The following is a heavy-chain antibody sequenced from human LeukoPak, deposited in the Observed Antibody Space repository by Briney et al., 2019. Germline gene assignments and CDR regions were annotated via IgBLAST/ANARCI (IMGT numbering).Heavy chain of an antibody. CDR1: GFTVRSSY. Sequence: GGSLRLSCAASGFTVRSSYMSWVRQAPGKGLGWVSVIYSGGSPDYADSAKGRFTISTDNSKNTLYLQMNSLRVEDTAVYYCARDGADNSGYYFGSLWGQGTTVTISS. D-gene: IGHD3-22*01. CDR2: IYSGGSP. V-gene: IGHV3-53*01. CDR3: ARDGADNSGYYFGSL. J-gene: IGHJ6*02.